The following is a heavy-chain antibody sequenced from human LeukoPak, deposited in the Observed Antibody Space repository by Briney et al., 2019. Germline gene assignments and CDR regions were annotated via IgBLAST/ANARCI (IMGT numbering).Heavy chain of an antibody. J-gene: IGHJ6*03. D-gene: IGHD6-13*01. CDR2: IYSGGST. CDR3: ARLAKYYYYYYMDV. V-gene: IGHV3-66*01. Sequence: PGGSLRLSCAASGFTVSSNYMSWVRQAPGKGLEWVSVIYSGGSTYYADSVKGRFTISRDNSKNTLYLQMNSLRAEDTAAYYCARLAKYYYYYYMDVWGKGTTVTVSS. CDR1: GFTVSSNY.